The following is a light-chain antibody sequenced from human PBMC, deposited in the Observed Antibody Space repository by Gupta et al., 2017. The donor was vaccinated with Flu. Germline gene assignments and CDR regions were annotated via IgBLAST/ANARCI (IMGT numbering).Light chain of an antibody. CDR3: QQYYTTPLT. CDR1: QSVLYSSNNKNY. CDR2: WAS. V-gene: IGKV4-1*01. J-gene: IGKJ4*01. Sequence: DTVMTQSPDSLAVSLGDRATINCKSSQSVLYSSNNKNYLAWYQQKPGQPPKLLIYWASARESGVPDRFSGSGSGTDFTLTISTLQAEDVAVYYCQQYYTTPLTFGGGTKVEIK.